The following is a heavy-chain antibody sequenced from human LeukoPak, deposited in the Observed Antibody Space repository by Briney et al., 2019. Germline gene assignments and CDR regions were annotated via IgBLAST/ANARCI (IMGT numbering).Heavy chain of an antibody. V-gene: IGHV3-23*01. Sequence: GGSLRLSCAASGFTFSSYAMSWVRQAPGKGLEWVSAISGSGGSTYYADSVKGRFTISRDNSKNTLYLQMNSLRAKDTAVYYCAKSVVLLWFGELFPHDYWGQGTLVTVSS. CDR2: ISGSGGST. D-gene: IGHD3-10*01. CDR3: AKSVVLLWFGELFPHDY. CDR1: GFTFSSYA. J-gene: IGHJ4*02.